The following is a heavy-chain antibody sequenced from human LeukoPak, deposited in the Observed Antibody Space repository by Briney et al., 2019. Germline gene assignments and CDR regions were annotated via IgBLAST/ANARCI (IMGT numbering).Heavy chain of an antibody. J-gene: IGHJ4*02. CDR1: GYTFTNYG. CDR3: ARDLGNDSSA. CDR2: INPSGGST. D-gene: IGHD3-22*01. Sequence: ASVKVSCKASGYTFTNYGISWVRQAPGQGLEWMGIINPSGGSTSYAQKFQGRVTMTRDTSISTAYMELSRLRSDDTAVYYCARDLGNDSSAWGQGTLVTVSS. V-gene: IGHV1-46*01.